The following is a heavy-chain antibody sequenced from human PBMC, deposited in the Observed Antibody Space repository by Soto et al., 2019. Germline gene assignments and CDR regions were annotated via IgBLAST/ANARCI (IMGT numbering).Heavy chain of an antibody. V-gene: IGHV6-1*01. CDR3: AGTTSHQWYYMDV. CDR1: GDSVSSNSAA. CDR2: TYYRSRWYN. J-gene: IGHJ6*03. D-gene: IGHD1-7*01. Sequence: QVQLQESGPGLVKPSQTLSLTCAISGDSVSSNSAAWNWIRLSPSRGLEWLARTYYRSRWYNDYAVSVRSRITVNPDTSKSQFSLPLTSVTPEDPAVYYCAGTTSHQWYYMDVWGKGTTVTVSS.